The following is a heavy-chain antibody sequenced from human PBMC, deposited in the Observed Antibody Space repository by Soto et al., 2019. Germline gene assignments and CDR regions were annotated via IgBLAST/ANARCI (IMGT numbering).Heavy chain of an antibody. CDR3: GRDRRFGDGYNLGFDY. J-gene: IGHJ4*02. CDR1: GFTFS. V-gene: IGHV3-30-3*01. Sequence: QVQLVESGGGVVQPGRSLRLSCTASGFTFSMHWVRQAPGKGLEWVALISFDGNKKYYADSVKDRFTVSRDNSKNTLYVQMNSLRPEETAVYYCGRDRRFGDGYNLGFDYWGQGTLVTVSS. D-gene: IGHD5-12*01. CDR2: ISFDGNKK.